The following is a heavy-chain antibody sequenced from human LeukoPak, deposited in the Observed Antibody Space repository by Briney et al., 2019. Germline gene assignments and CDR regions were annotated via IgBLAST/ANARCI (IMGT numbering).Heavy chain of an antibody. D-gene: IGHD6-6*01. CDR3: AREPFEYSSSENWFDP. CDR1: GGSISSYY. CDR2: IYYSGST. J-gene: IGHJ5*02. Sequence: SETLSLTCTVSGGSISSYYWSWIRQPPGKGLEWIGYIYYSGSTNYNPSLKSRVTISVDTSKNQFSLKLSSVTAADTAVYYCAREPFEYSSSENWFDPWGQGTLVTVSS. V-gene: IGHV4-59*01.